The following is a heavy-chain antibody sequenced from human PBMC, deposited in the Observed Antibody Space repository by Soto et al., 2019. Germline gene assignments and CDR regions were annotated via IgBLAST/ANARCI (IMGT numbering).Heavy chain of an antibody. Sequence: GALRLSCAASGFTFSSYSMNWVRQAPGKGLEWVSSISSSSSYIYYADSVKGRFTISRDNAKNSLYLQMNSLRAEDTAVYYCATNYGGNSNFDYWGQGTLVTVSS. CDR2: ISSSSSYI. CDR1: GFTFSSYS. J-gene: IGHJ4*02. D-gene: IGHD4-17*01. V-gene: IGHV3-21*01. CDR3: ATNYGGNSNFDY.